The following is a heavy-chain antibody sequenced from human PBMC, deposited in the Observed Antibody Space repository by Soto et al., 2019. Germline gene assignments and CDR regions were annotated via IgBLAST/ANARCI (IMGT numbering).Heavy chain of an antibody. V-gene: IGHV4-39*01. CDR2: IYYSGST. CDR3: ARSLVGATTLGFAY. CDR1: GGSISSSSYY. J-gene: IGHJ4*02. Sequence: QLQLQESGPGLVKPSETLSLTCTVSGGSISSSSYYWGWIRQPPGKGLEWIGSIYYSGSTYYNPSLKSRVTISVDTSKNQFSLKLSSVTAADTAVYYCARSLVGATTLGFAYWGQGTLVTVSS. D-gene: IGHD1-26*01.